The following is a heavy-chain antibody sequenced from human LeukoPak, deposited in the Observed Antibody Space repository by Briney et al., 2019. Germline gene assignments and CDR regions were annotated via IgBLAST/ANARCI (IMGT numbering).Heavy chain of an antibody. Sequence: GGSLRLSRAASGFTFSSYSMNWVRQAPGKGLEWVSYISSSDSTIYYADSVKGRFTISRDNAKNSLYLQMNSLRAEDTAVYYCARDGGHDYNNGGPDYWGQGTLVTVSS. CDR2: ISSSDSTI. CDR3: ARDGGHDYNNGGPDY. CDR1: GFTFSSYS. V-gene: IGHV3-48*04. D-gene: IGHD4-11*01. J-gene: IGHJ4*02.